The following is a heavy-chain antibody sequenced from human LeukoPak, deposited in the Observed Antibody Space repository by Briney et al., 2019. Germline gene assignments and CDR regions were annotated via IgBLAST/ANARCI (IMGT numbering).Heavy chain of an antibody. J-gene: IGHJ6*03. CDR1: GGAISSSRHS. CDR3: ARGERRPPNYYNYMDV. CDR2: IYYNGST. Sequence: SETLSLTCTVSGGAISSSRHSWTWIRQPPGKGLEWIGIIYYNGSTYYNPSLKSRVTISVDTSKNQFSLKLSSVTAADIAVYYCARGERRPPNYYNYMDVWGKGATVTVSS. V-gene: IGHV4-39*07. D-gene: IGHD1-26*01.